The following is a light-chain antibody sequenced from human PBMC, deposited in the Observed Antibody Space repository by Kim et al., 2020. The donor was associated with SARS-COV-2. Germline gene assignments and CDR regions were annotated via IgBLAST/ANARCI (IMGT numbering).Light chain of an antibody. CDR2: GAS. Sequence: SASVGDRVTITCRASQRIASYLHWYQQKPGKAPNLLIYGASSLQSGVPSRFSGSGSGTDFTLTISSLHPEDFATYYCQQTYTSWTFGPGTKVDIK. J-gene: IGKJ1*01. CDR1: QRIASY. V-gene: IGKV1-39*01. CDR3: QQTYTSWT.